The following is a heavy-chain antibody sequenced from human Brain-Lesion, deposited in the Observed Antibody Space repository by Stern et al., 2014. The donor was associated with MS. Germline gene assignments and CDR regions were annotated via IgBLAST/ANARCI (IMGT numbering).Heavy chain of an antibody. CDR1: GGSVSSTSYA. V-gene: IGHV4-39*01. CDR2: IYYSGNT. D-gene: IGHD2-15*01. J-gene: IGHJ5*02. Sequence: QVQLVESGPGLVKPSETLSLTCTVAGGSVSSTSYAWAWIRQPPGKGLEWIGTIYYSGNTYYSPSLKSRLTLSLDTSKNQFFLQLRSVTAADTAVYYCAGEEDIRYCSGGSCTGNWFDPWGQGTLVTVSS. CDR3: AGEEDIRYCSGGSCTGNWFDP.